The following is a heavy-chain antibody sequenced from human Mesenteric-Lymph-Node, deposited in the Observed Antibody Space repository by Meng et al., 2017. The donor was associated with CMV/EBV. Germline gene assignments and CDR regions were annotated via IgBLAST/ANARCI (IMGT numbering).Heavy chain of an antibody. V-gene: IGHV4-34*01. D-gene: IGHD3-9*01. CDR2: INHSGST. CDR3: ARGSSYDILTGYFDY. J-gene: IGHJ4*02. CDR1: GGSFSGYY. Sequence: QVQLHQWGAGILQPSETLSVTCAVYGGSFSGYYWNWIRQSPEKGLEWIGEINHSGSTTYNPSFTSRIIISVDTSTNQISLNMSSVTAADTAVYYCARGSSYDILTGYFDYWGQGALVTVSS.